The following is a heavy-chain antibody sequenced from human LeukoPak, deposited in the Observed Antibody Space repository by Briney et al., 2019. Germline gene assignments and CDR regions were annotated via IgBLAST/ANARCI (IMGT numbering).Heavy chain of an antibody. CDR1: GFTFSSYW. Sequence: PGGSLRLSCAASGFTFSSYWMHWVRHGPGKGLVWVSRISTDGSNTNYADSVKGRFTFSRDNAKNSLYLQMNSLRAEDTAVYYCARAYSSLAFDMWGQGTMVTVSS. CDR2: ISTDGSNT. J-gene: IGHJ3*02. D-gene: IGHD2/OR15-2a*01. V-gene: IGHV3-74*01. CDR3: ARAYSSLAFDM.